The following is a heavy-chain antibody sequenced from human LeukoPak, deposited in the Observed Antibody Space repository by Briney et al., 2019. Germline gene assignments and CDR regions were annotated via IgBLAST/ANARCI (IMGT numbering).Heavy chain of an antibody. D-gene: IGHD3-9*01. V-gene: IGHV4-61*02. CDR3: ARVGLMTIDP. CDR2: IYTSGST. Sequence: SETLSLTCTVSGGSISSGSCYWSWIRQPAGKGLEWIGRIYTSGSTNYNPSLKSRVTISVDTSKTQFSLKLSSVTAADTAVYYCARVGLMTIDPWGQGTLVTVSS. CDR1: GGSISSGSCY. J-gene: IGHJ5*01.